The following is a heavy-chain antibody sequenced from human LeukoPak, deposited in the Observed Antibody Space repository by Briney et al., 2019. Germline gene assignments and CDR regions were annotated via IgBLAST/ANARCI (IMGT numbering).Heavy chain of an antibody. Sequence: ASVKVSCKASGYTFTGYYMHWVRQAPGQGLEWMGWINPNSGGTNYAQKFQGRVTMTRDTSISTAYMELSRLRSEDTAVYYCARDLLYCSSTSCYGTGYYYYYYYGMDVWGQGTTVTVSS. J-gene: IGHJ6*02. CDR1: GYTFTGYY. CDR2: INPNSGGT. D-gene: IGHD2-2*01. V-gene: IGHV1-2*02. CDR3: ARDLLYCSSTSCYGTGYYYYYYYGMDV.